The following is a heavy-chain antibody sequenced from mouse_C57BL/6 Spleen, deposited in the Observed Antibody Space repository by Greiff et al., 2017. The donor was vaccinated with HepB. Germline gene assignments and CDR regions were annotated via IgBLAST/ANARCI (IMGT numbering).Heavy chain of an antibody. J-gene: IGHJ4*01. CDR2: IHPNSGST. V-gene: IGHV1-64*01. CDR1: GYTFTSYW. D-gene: IGHD4-1*01. Sequence: QVQLKQPGAELVKPGASVKLSCKASGYTFTSYWMHWVKQRPGQGLEWIGMIHPNSGSTNYNEKFKSKATLTVDKSSSTAYMQLSSLTSEDSAVYYCARSDWAFYAMDYWGQGTSVTVSS. CDR3: ARSDWAFYAMDY.